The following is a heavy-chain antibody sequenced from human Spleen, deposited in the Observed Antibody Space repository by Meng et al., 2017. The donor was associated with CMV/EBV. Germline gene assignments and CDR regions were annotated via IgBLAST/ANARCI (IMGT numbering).Heavy chain of an antibody. J-gene: IGHJ4*02. CDR1: GFTFASYA. CDR3: AKESIAARAAFDY. Sequence: VSGFTFASYAMSWVRQAPGKGLEWVSGISATGDITFYADSVKGRFTISRDNTKNTLYLQMNSLRAEDTAVYYCAKESIAARAAFDYWGQGTLVTVSS. CDR2: ISATGDIT. V-gene: IGHV3-23*01. D-gene: IGHD6-6*01.